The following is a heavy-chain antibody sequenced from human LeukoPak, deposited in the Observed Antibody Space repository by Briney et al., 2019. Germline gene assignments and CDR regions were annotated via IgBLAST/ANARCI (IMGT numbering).Heavy chain of an antibody. CDR3: AKGLWVQLENSLDY. Sequence: GRSLRLSCAASGFTFDDYVMHWVRQAPGKGLEWVSGISWNSGSIGYADSVKGRFTISRDNAKNSLYLQMNSLRAEDTALYYCAKGLWVQLENSLDYWGQGTLVTVSS. CDR2: ISWNSGSI. CDR1: GFTFDDYV. J-gene: IGHJ4*02. D-gene: IGHD1-1*01. V-gene: IGHV3-9*01.